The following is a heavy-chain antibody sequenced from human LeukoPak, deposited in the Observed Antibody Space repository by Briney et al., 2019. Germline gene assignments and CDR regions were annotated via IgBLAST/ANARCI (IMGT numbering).Heavy chain of an antibody. Sequence: TGGSLRLSCAASGFTFSSYGMSWVRQAPGKGLEWVSAISGSGGTIYYADSVKGRFTISRDNSKNTLYLQMNSLRAEDTAIYYCAKGGCDWFGDDYWGQGTLVTVSS. CDR2: ISGSGGTI. J-gene: IGHJ4*02. D-gene: IGHD3-10*01. CDR1: GFTFSSYG. V-gene: IGHV3-23*01. CDR3: AKGGCDWFGDDY.